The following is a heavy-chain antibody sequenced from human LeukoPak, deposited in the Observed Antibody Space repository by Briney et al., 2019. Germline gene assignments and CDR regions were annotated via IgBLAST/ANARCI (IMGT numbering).Heavy chain of an antibody. D-gene: IGHD3-22*01. CDR3: TRRSSDDSSGYYVH. CDR2: INPNSGGT. CDR1: GYTFTGYY. Sequence: ASVKVSCKASGYTFTGYYMHWVRQAPGQGLEWMGWINPNSGGTNYAQKFQGRVTMTRDTSISTAYMELSRLRSDDTAVYYCTRRSSDDSSGYYVHWGQGTLVTVSS. V-gene: IGHV1-2*02. J-gene: IGHJ4*02.